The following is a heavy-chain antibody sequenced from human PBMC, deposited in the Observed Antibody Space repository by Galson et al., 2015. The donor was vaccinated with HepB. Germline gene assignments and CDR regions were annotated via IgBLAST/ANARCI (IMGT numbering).Heavy chain of an antibody. J-gene: IGHJ6*02. CDR1: GFTFSSYG. CDR3: ARDQGGYSSSWKLGYGMDV. Sequence: SLRLSCAASGFTFSSYGMHWVRQAPGKGLEWVAVIWYDGSNNYYADSVKGRFTISRDNSKNTMYLQMNSRRGEDTAVYYRARDQGGYSSSWKLGYGMDVWGQGTTVTVSS. D-gene: IGHD6-13*01. V-gene: IGHV3-33*01. CDR2: IWYDGSNN.